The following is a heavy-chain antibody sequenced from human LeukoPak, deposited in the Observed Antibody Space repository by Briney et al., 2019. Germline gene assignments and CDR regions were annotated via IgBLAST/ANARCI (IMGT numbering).Heavy chain of an antibody. J-gene: IGHJ4*02. D-gene: IGHD3-3*01. V-gene: IGHV1-46*01. Sequence: ASVKISCKTSGYIFTSCLIHWIRQAPGRGFEWVAKIHPGDGDRDYAQRFQGRVTMASDLSTSTVYMELTGLTSEDTAVYYCARDLFGAWTRDYWGQGTPITVSS. CDR2: IHPGDGDR. CDR1: GYIFTSCL. CDR3: ARDLFGAWTRDY.